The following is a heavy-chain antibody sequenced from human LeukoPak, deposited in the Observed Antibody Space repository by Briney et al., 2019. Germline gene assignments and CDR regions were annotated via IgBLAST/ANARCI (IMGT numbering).Heavy chain of an antibody. J-gene: IGHJ4*02. D-gene: IGHD6-19*01. Sequence: GGSLRLSCAASGFTFSSYEMNWVRQAPGKGLEWVSSLSGSGGSTYYADSVKGRFTISRDNSKNTLYLQMNSLRAEDTAVYYCARVKANRSGWYYFDYWGQGTLVTVSS. CDR1: GFTFSSYE. CDR3: ARVKANRSGWYYFDY. V-gene: IGHV3-23*01. CDR2: LSGSGGST.